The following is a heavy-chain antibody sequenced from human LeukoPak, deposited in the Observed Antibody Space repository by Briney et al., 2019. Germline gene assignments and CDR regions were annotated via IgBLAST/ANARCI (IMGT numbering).Heavy chain of an antibody. CDR1: GGSFSGYY. CDR3: ARAGQTGYSSGWYLSRSLFFDY. Sequence: PSETLSLTCAVYGGSFSGYYWSWIRQPPGKGLEWIGEINHSGSTNYNPSLKSRVTISVDTSKNQFSLKLSSVTAADTAVYYCARAGQTGYSSGWYLSRSLFFDYWGQGTLVTVSS. V-gene: IGHV4-34*01. J-gene: IGHJ4*02. D-gene: IGHD6-19*01. CDR2: INHSGST.